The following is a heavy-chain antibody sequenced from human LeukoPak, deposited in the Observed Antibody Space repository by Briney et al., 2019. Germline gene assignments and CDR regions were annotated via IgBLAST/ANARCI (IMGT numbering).Heavy chain of an antibody. J-gene: IGHJ4*02. CDR2: INGRGDNT. CDR3: AKGGYASFFDY. Sequence: GGSLRLSCAASGVIISSYAMSWVRQAPGKGLEWVSAINGRGDNTYYADSVKGRFTISRDNSKNTLYLQMNSLRAEDTAVYYCAKGGYASFFDYWGQGTLVTVSS. CDR1: GVIISSYA. D-gene: IGHD5-12*01. V-gene: IGHV3-23*01.